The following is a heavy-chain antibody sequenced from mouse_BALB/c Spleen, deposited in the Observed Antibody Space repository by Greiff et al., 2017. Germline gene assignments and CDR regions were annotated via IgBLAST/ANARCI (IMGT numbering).Heavy chain of an antibody. Sequence: QVQLQQSGPELVKPGASVKISCKASGYAFSSSWMNWVKQRPGQGLEWIGRIYPGDGDTNYNGKFKGKATLTADKSSSTAYMQLSSLTSVDSAVYFCARRSTIGVYYAMDYWGQGTSVTVSS. J-gene: IGHJ4*01. D-gene: IGHD2-1*01. CDR3: ARRSTIGVYYAMDY. CDR1: GYAFSSSW. V-gene: IGHV1-82*01. CDR2: IYPGDGDT.